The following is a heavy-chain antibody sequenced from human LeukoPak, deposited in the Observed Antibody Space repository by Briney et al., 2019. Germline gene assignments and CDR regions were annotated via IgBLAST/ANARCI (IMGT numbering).Heavy chain of an antibody. D-gene: IGHD3-10*01. CDR2: IRSTANGYAT. Sequence: GGSLRLSRAASGFTFSGPALHWVRQASGKGLEWVGRIRSTANGYATAYAASVKGRFTISRDDSKNTAYLQMDSLKTEDTAVYYCTGNYYGSGSYADFDYWGQGTLVTVSS. V-gene: IGHV3-73*01. CDR3: TGNYYGSGSYADFDY. CDR1: GFTFSGPA. J-gene: IGHJ4*02.